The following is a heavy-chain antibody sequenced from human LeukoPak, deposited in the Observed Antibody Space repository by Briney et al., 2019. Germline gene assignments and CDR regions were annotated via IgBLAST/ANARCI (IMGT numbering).Heavy chain of an antibody. CDR1: GGSIESY. J-gene: IGHJ4*02. D-gene: IGHD3-9*01. CDR2: IAASGTT. CDR3: ARFPYFEGFDY. Sequence: SETLSLTCSVSGGSIESYWSWIRQPPGKGLEFIGYIAASGTTQHNPSLKSRITLSMDTSQNQFSLKLRSVTAADTAVYFCARFPYFEGFDYWGQGTQVIVSS. V-gene: IGHV4-4*08.